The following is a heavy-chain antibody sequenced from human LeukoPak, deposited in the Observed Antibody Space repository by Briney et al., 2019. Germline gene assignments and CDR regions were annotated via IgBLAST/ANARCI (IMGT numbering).Heavy chain of an antibody. CDR3: AKSGNSYCSGGSCYSFDY. D-gene: IGHD2-15*01. CDR2: ISGSGGST. V-gene: IGHV3-23*01. Sequence: GGSLRLSCAASGFTFSSYAMSWVRQAPGKGLEWVSAISGSGGSTYYADSVKGRFTISRDNSKNTLYLQMNSLRAEDTAVYYCAKSGNSYCSGGSCYSFDYWGQGTLVTVSS. J-gene: IGHJ4*02. CDR1: GFTFSSYA.